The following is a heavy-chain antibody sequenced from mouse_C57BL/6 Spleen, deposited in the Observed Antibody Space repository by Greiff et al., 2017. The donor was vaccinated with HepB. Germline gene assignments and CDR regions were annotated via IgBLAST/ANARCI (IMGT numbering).Heavy chain of an antibody. CDR3: ERKGGNSVDY. CDR2: IDPYDSET. J-gene: IGHJ2*01. V-gene: IGHV1-52*01. D-gene: IGHD2-1*01. CDR1: GYTFTSYW. Sequence: QVQLQQPGAELVRPGSSVKLSCKASGYTFTSYWMHWVKQRPIQGLEWIGNIDPYDSETHYNQKFKDKATLTVDKSSSTAYMQLSSLTSEDSAVYYCERKGGNSVDYWGQGTTLTVSS.